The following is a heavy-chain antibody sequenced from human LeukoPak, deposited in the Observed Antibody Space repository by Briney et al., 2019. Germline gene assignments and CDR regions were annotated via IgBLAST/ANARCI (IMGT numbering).Heavy chain of an antibody. Sequence: SETVSLTCTVSGGAISRGGYYWSWLRQHPGKGLEWIGYIYYSGSTYYNPSLKSRVTISVDTSKNQFSLKLSSVTAADTAVYYCARVVAPNNWFDPWGQGTLVTVSS. CDR1: GGAISRGGYY. CDR2: IYYSGST. J-gene: IGHJ5*02. D-gene: IGHD2-15*01. CDR3: ARVVAPNNWFDP. V-gene: IGHV4-31*03.